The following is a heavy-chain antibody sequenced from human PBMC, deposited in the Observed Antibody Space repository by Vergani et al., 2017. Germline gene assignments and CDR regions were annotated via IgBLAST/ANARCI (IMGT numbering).Heavy chain of an antibody. V-gene: IGHV4-61*02. CDR1: GGSISSSSYY. CDR3: ATRSYDRVDY. D-gene: IGHD3-3*01. J-gene: IGHJ4*02. CDR2: IYSSGIT. Sequence: QVQLQESGPGLVKPSQTLSLTCTVPGGSISSSSYYWNWIRQPAGKGLEWIGRIYSSGITNYNPSLKSRVTISIDTSKNQFSLKLNSVTAADTAVYYCATRSYDRVDYWGKGALVSVSS.